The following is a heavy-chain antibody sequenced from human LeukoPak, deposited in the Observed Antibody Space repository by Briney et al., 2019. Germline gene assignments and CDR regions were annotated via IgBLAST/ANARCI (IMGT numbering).Heavy chain of an antibody. Sequence: PGGSLRLSCAASGFTFSGYYMSWIRQAPGRGLEWVAYISNSASTIYYADSVRGRFAISRDNAKNSLYLQMDSLRAEDTAVYYCARAKDDDQGGTTFDLWGQGTLVTVSS. V-gene: IGHV3-11*01. J-gene: IGHJ4*02. CDR2: ISNSASTI. D-gene: IGHD3-16*01. CDR3: ARAKDDDQGGTTFDL. CDR1: GFTFSGYY.